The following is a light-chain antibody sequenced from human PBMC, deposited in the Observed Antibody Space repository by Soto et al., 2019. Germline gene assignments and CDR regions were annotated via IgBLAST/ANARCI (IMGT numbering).Light chain of an antibody. CDR3: QQNYGTPNT. V-gene: IGKV1-39*01. CDR2: SAS. J-gene: IGKJ4*02. CDR1: QSINRY. Sequence: DIQMTQSPSSLSASVGDRVTITCRASQSINRYLNWHQQKPGEAPKLLISSASTLQGGVPSRFSGSGSGTEFTLTISSLQPEDFATYYCQQNYGTPNTFGGGTKVAIK.